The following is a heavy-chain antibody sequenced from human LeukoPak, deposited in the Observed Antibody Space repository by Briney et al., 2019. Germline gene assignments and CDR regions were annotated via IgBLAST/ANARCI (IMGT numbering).Heavy chain of an antibody. J-gene: IGHJ6*03. Sequence: SVKVSCKASGGTFSSYAISWVRQAPGQGLEWMGGIIPIFGTANYAQKFQGRVTITTDESTSTAYMEPSSLRSEDTAVYYCARDSSSSSGDFYYYMDVWGKGTTVTVSS. V-gene: IGHV1-69*05. CDR2: IIPIFGTA. CDR3: ARDSSSSSGDFYYYMDV. CDR1: GGTFSSYA. D-gene: IGHD6-6*01.